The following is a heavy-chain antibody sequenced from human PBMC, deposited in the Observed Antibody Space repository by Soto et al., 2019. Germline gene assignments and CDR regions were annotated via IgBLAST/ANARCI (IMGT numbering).Heavy chain of an antibody. Sequence: GASVKVSCKASGYTFTSYDINWVRQATGQGLEWMGWMNPNSGNTGYAQKFQGRVTMTRKTSISTAYMELSSLRSEDTAVYYCARGPCIFGGVRDAFYMWGQGRMVTLSS. V-gene: IGHV1-8*01. J-gene: IGHJ3*02. CDR3: ARGPCIFGGVRDAFYM. D-gene: IGHD3-3*02. CDR2: MNPNSGNT. CDR1: GYTFTSYD.